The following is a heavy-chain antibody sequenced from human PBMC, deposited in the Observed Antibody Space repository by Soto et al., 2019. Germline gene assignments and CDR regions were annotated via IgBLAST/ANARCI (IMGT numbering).Heavy chain of an antibody. CDR1: GFTFSSYA. J-gene: IGHJ6*02. CDR3: AKASIAAAGYPDYYYGMDV. V-gene: IGHV3-23*01. D-gene: IGHD6-13*01. CDR2: ISGSGGST. Sequence: PGGSLRLSCAASGFTFSSYAMSWVRQAPGQGLEWVSAISGSGGSTYYADSVKGRFTISRDNSKNTLYPQMNSLRAEDTAVYYCAKASIAAAGYPDYYYGMDVWGQGTTVTVSS.